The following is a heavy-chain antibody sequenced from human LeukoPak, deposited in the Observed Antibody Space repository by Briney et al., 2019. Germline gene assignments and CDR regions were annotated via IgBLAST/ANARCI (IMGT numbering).Heavy chain of an antibody. D-gene: IGHD5-18*01. CDR2: INPNSGGT. Sequence: ASVKVSCKTSGYTITGYYIHWVRQAPGQGLEWMGWINPNSGGTNYAQNFQGRVTMTRDTSINTAYMELGRLRSDDTAVYYCARSPGLDTAVVNRPWGQGTLITVSS. CDR3: ARSPGLDTAVVNRP. V-gene: IGHV1-2*02. J-gene: IGHJ5*02. CDR1: GYTITGYY.